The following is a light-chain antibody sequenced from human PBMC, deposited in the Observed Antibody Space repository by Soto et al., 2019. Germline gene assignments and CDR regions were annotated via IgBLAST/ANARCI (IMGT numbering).Light chain of an antibody. J-gene: IGLJ2*01. CDR3: SSYTTSSTMI. Sequence: QSALTQPASLSGSPGQSITISCTGTSSDVGGYIYVSWYQQHPGKAPKLVIYEVSDRPSGVSNRFSGSKSGDTASLTISGLKAEDEAYYYCSSYTTSSTMIFGGGTKVTVL. CDR1: SSDVGGYIY. V-gene: IGLV2-14*01. CDR2: EVS.